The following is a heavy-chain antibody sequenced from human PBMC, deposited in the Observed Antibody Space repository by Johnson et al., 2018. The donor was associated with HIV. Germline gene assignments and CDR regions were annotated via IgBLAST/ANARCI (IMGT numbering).Heavy chain of an antibody. Sequence: VQLVESGGGLVQPGESLRLSCEASGFIVSSNYMNWVRQAPGKGLEWVSVISSGGSTYYAESVKGRFTISRDNTKNSLYLQMNSLGAEDTAVYYCAKVGDSPDAFDIWGQGTMVTVSS. CDR2: ISSGGST. J-gene: IGHJ3*02. CDR1: GFIVSSNY. V-gene: IGHV3-66*01. D-gene: IGHD3-16*01. CDR3: AKVGDSPDAFDI.